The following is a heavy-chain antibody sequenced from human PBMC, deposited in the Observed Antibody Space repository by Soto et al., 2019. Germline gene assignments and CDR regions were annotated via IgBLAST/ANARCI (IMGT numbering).Heavy chain of an antibody. CDR3: ARRYCSSTSCYNDY. J-gene: IGHJ4*02. V-gene: IGHV4-59*01. Sequence: PSETLSLTCTVSGGFISSYYWSWIRQPPGKGLEWIGYIYYSGSTNYNPSLKSRVTISVDTSKNQFSLKLTSVTAADTAVYYCARRYCSSTSCYNDYWGQGTLVTVSS. D-gene: IGHD2-2*01. CDR2: IYYSGST. CDR1: GGFISSYY.